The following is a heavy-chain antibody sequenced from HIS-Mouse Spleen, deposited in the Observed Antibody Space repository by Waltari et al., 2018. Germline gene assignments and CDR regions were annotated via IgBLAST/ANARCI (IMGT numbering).Heavy chain of an antibody. V-gene: IGHV4-39*07. CDR3: AREIPYSSSWYDWYFDL. J-gene: IGHJ2*01. CDR2: IYYGAST. CDR1: GGSISSSSYY. Sequence: QLQLQESGPGLVKPSETLSLTCTVSGGSISSSSYYWGWIRQPPGKGLDGIGSIYYGASTNYNPSLKGRVTISVDTSKNQFSLKLSSVTAADTAVYYCAREIPYSSSWYDWYFDLWGRGTLVTVSS. D-gene: IGHD6-13*01.